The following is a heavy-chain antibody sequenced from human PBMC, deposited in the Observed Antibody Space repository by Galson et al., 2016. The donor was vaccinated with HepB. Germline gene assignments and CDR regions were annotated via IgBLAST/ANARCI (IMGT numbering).Heavy chain of an antibody. CDR3: GKGWPRGGMDV. J-gene: IGHJ6*02. Sequence: SLRLSCAASGFTISTYAMHWVRQAPGQGLEYVSAISNNGDTINYADSVKGRFTISRDNSKNTMYLQMSSLRGEDTAVYYCGKGWPRGGMDVWGQGTTVTVSS. V-gene: IGHV3-64D*06. CDR2: ISNNGDTI. D-gene: IGHD2-15*01. CDR1: GFTISTYA.